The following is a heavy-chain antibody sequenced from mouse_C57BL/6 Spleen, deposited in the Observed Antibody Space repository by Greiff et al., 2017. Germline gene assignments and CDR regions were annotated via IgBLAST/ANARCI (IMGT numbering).Heavy chain of an antibody. Sequence: VQLQESGAELVRPGASVKLSCKASGYTFTDYSINWVKQRPGQGLEWIARIYPGSGNTYYNEKFKGQATLTAEKSSSTSYMQRSSLTSEDYAACYCARAGLPYAMDYWGQGTSVTVSS. CDR2: IYPGSGNT. CDR3: ARAGLPYAMDY. D-gene: IGHD3-3*01. V-gene: IGHV1-76*01. CDR1: GYTFTDYS. J-gene: IGHJ4*01.